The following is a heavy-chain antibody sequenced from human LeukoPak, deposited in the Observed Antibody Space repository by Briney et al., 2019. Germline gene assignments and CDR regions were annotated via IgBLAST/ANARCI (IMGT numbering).Heavy chain of an antibody. D-gene: IGHD4-17*01. J-gene: IGHJ4*02. CDR1: GFTFGSYS. V-gene: IGHV3-30*04. Sequence: GGSLRLSCAASGFTFGSYSMHWVSQAPGKGLEWVAVISHDGRNTYYAKSVKGRFTISRDDSKNTLHLQMNSLRADDTAVYYCARNSVTTRYYFDYWGQGTLVTVSS. CDR3: ARNSVTTRYYFDY. CDR2: ISHDGRNT.